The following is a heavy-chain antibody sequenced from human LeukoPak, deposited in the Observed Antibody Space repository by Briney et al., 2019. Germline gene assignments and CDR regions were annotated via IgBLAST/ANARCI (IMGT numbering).Heavy chain of an antibody. D-gene: IGHD2-15*01. V-gene: IGHV3-7*03. Sequence: PGGSLRLSCAASGFSFSSYWMSWVRQAPGKGLEWVANIREDGSEKNYVESVKGRITISRGNAKNSLYLQLNSLRAEDTAVYYCAKGGARYCSGGSCSRWYYMDVWGKGTTVTVSS. CDR1: GFSFSSYW. CDR3: AKGGARYCSGGSCSRWYYMDV. CDR2: IREDGSEK. J-gene: IGHJ6*03.